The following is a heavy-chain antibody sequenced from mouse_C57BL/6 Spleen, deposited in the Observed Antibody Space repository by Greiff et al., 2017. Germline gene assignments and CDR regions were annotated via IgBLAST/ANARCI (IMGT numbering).Heavy chain of an antibody. J-gene: IGHJ1*03. Sequence: VQLQQPGAELVKPGASVKLSCKASGYTFTSYWMQWVKQRPGQGLEWIGEIDPSDSYTNYNQKFKGKATLTVDTSSSTAYMQLSSLTSEDSAVYYCARKGLGTTFDVWGTGTTVTVSS. CDR3: ARKGLGTTFDV. V-gene: IGHV1-50*01. D-gene: IGHD3-3*01. CDR1: GYTFTSYW. CDR2: IDPSDSYT.